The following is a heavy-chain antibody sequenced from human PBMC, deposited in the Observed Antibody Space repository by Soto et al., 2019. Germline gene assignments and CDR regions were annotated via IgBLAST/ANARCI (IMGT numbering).Heavy chain of an antibody. Sequence: GGSLRLSCAASGFTFSSYSMNWVRQAPGKGLEWVSSISSSSSYIYYADSVKGRFTISRDNAKNSLYLQMNSLRAEDTAVYYCARDHGSGWSDYWGQGTLVTVSS. CDR2: ISSSSSYI. D-gene: IGHD6-19*01. V-gene: IGHV3-21*01. CDR1: GFTFSSYS. J-gene: IGHJ4*02. CDR3: ARDHGSGWSDY.